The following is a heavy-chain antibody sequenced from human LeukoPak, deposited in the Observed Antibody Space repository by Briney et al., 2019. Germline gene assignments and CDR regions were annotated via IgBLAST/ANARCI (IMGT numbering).Heavy chain of an antibody. D-gene: IGHD2-2*02. CDR3: STSGMVVPAAIWRAFDI. CDR2: ISYDGSNK. CDR1: GFTFSSYA. J-gene: IGHJ3*02. Sequence: GGSLRLSCAASGFTFSSYAMHWVRQAPGKGLEWVAVISYDGSNKYYADSVKGRFTISRDNSKNTLYLQMNSLRAEDTAVYYCSTSGMVVPAAIWRAFDIWGQGTMVTVSS. V-gene: IGHV3-30-3*01.